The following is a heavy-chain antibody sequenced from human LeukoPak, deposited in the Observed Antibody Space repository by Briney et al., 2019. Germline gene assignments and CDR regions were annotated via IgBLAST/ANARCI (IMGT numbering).Heavy chain of an antibody. D-gene: IGHD3-16*01. Sequence: SETLSLTCAVYGGSFSGYYWSWIRQPPGKGLEWIGEINHSGSTNNNPSLKSRVTISVDTSKNQFSLKLSSVTAADTAVYYCARDSAYYDYVWGSNQNWFDPWGQGTLVTVSS. CDR1: GGSFSGYY. CDR3: ARDSAYYDYVWGSNQNWFDP. CDR2: INHSGST. J-gene: IGHJ5*02. V-gene: IGHV4-34*01.